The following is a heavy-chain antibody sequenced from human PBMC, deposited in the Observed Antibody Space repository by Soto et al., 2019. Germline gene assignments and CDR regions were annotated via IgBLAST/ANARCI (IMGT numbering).Heavy chain of an antibody. Sequence: GGSLRLSCAASGFTFSSYAMHWVRQASGKGLEWVAVISHDGSITYYSDSVKGRFTMSRDNSNNTLFLQMSGLRSEDTAIYYCAKDEYWESHFYYFMDLWGRGTTVTVSS. D-gene: IGHD3-16*01. CDR3: AKDEYWESHFYYFMDL. CDR2: ISHDGSIT. CDR1: GFTFSSYA. J-gene: IGHJ6*03. V-gene: IGHV3-30*15.